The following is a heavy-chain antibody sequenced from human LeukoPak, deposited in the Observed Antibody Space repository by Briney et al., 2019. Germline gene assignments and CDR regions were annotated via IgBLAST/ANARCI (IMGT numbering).Heavy chain of an antibody. CDR2: ISSSDSTT. CDR1: GFTFSDSY. V-gene: IGHV3-11*01. J-gene: IGHJ3*02. D-gene: IGHD6-13*01. CDR3: AGSIAAAGLDAFDI. Sequence: GGSLRLSCAASGFTFSDSYMSWIRQAPGRGLEWVSYISSSDSTTSYADSVKGRFTISRDNAKNSLYLQMNSLRAEDTAVYYCAGSIAAAGLDAFDIWGQGTMVTVSS.